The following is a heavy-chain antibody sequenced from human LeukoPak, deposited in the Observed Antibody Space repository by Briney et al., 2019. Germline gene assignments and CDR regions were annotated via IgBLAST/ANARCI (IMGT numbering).Heavy chain of an antibody. Sequence: ASVKVSCKASGYTFSGYYMHWVRQAPGQGLEWMGWINPKSGGTNEAQKFQGRVTMTRDTSIITAYMELSRLSSDDTAVYYCARDERYDSSGYPFDYWGQGTLVTVSS. D-gene: IGHD3-22*01. CDR2: INPKSGGT. J-gene: IGHJ4*02. V-gene: IGHV1-2*02. CDR3: ARDERYDSSGYPFDY. CDR1: GYTFSGYY.